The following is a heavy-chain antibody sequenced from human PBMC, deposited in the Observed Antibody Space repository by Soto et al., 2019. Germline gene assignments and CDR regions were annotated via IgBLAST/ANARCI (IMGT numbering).Heavy chain of an antibody. D-gene: IGHD2-15*01. V-gene: IGHV3-23*01. Sequence: EVQLLESGGGLVQPGGSLRLSCAASGFTFNRFAMTWVRQAPGKGLEWVSTIGASGDNTFYADSVKGWFTISRDHAGDTLYLQMTRLRAEDTALYYCAKLGYCSGGTCYFDYYNGVDVWGQGTTVTVSS. CDR1: GFTFNRFA. CDR3: AKLGYCSGGTCYFDYYNGVDV. CDR2: IGASGDNT. J-gene: IGHJ6*02.